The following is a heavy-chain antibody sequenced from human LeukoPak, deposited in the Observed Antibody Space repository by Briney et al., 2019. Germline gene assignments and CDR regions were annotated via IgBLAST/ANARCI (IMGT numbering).Heavy chain of an antibody. J-gene: IGHJ4*02. CDR1: GFTFSSSE. D-gene: IGHD3-16*02. CDR3: ARGRVSYRLNALDY. CDR2: IATSDTTT. V-gene: IGHV3-48*03. Sequence: GGSLRLSCVASGFTFSSSEMNWVRQAPGKGLEWISYIATSDTTTHYADSVGGRFTISRDNAKNSLYLQMNSLRAEDTAVYYCARGRVSYRLNALDYWGQGTLATVSS.